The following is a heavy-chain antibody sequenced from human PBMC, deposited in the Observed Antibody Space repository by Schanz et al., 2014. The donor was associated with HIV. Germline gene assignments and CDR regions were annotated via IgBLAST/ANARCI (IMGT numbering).Heavy chain of an antibody. D-gene: IGHD5-18*01. CDR1: GFTFSSYA. CDR2: ISGSDGDT. J-gene: IGHJ5*02. Sequence: EVQLLESGGGLVQPGGSLRLSCAASGFTFSSYAMTWVRQAPGKGLDWVSTISGSDGDTYYADSVKGRFTISRDNSRNALYLHMNSLRADDTAIYYCVKAYSSGFSGAGSWGQGALVTVSS. CDR3: VKAYSSGFSGAGS. V-gene: IGHV3-23*01.